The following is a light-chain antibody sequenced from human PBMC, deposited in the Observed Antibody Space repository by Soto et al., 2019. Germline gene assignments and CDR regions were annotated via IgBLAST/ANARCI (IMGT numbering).Light chain of an antibody. CDR1: QSVDSK. CDR2: GAS. CDR3: LQYNQWPPWT. Sequence: EVVITQSPATLSVYPGERVTLSCRASQSVDSKLAWYQQKPGQAPRLLIYGASTRATGIPARFGGSGSGTEFTLTISSLQSEDFAVYYCLQYNQWPPWTLGQGTKVDI. V-gene: IGKV3-15*01. J-gene: IGKJ1*01.